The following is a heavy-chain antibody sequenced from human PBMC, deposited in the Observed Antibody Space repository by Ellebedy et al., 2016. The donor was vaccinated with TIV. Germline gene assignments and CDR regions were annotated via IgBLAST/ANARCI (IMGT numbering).Heavy chain of an antibody. D-gene: IGHD6-19*01. CDR3: VKVIATSGWPYNFHY. CDR1: GFTFSTYA. CDR2: ISGRVGST. J-gene: IGHJ4*02. Sequence: GESLKISCSGSGFTFSTYAMHWVRQAPGKGLEYVSAISGRVGSTCYADSVNGRFTISRDNSHNSLYLQLSSLRAEDTAVYYCVKVIATSGWPYNFHYWGQGTLVTVSS. V-gene: IGHV3-64*03.